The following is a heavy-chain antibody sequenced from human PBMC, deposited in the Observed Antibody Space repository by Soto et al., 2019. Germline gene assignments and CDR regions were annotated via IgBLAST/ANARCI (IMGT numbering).Heavy chain of an antibody. CDR3: ARDSASRPHYYDRV. CDR2: IYYSGST. J-gene: IGHJ4*02. CDR1: GGSVSSGSYY. D-gene: IGHD3-22*01. Sequence: QVQLQESGPGLVKPSETLSLTCTVSGGSVSSGSYYWSWIRQPPGKGLEWIGYIYYSGSTNYNPSLKSRVTISVDTSKNQFSLKLSSVTAADTAVYYCARDSASRPHYYDRVWGQGTLVTVSS. V-gene: IGHV4-61*01.